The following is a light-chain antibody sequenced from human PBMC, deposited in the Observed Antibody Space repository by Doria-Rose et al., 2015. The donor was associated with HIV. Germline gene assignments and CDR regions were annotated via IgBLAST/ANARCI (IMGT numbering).Light chain of an antibody. Sequence: DIRLTQSPESLGMSLGERATLNCKSNQSLLYTSKNYLARYQQKPGQPPKLLIYCASTRQSGVPDRFSGSGSGTDFTLSISSLEAEDVAVYYCQQYYDTPSFGPGTTVDIK. CDR3: QQYYDTPS. J-gene: IGKJ3*01. CDR1: QSLLYTSKNY. V-gene: IGKV4-1*01. CDR2: CAS.